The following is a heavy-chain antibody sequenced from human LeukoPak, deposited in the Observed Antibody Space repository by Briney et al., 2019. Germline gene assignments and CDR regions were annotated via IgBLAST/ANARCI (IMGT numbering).Heavy chain of an antibody. V-gene: IGHV1-69*13. CDR2: IIPIFGTA. CDR1: GGTFSSYA. J-gene: IGHJ6*02. D-gene: IGHD3-22*01. CDR3: ARGSYYDSSGYYPGRYYYYYGMDV. Sequence: VASVTVSCTASGGTFSSYAISWVRQAPGQGLEWMGGIIPIFGTANYAQKFQGRVTITADESTSTAYMELSSLRSEDTAVYYCARGSYYDSSGYYPGRYYYYYGMDVWGQGTTVTVSS.